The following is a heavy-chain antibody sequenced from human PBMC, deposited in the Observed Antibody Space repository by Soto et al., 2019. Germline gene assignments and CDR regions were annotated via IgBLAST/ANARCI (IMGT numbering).Heavy chain of an antibody. CDR1: GGSISSGGYY. Sequence: QVQLQESGPGLVKPSQTLSLTCTVSGGSISSGGYYWSWIRQHPGKGLEWIGYIYYSGSTYYNPYLKSRVTISVDTSKNQFYLKLSSVTAADTAVYYCARGEHFPAGFDPWGQGTLVTVSS. CDR3: ARGEHFPAGFDP. V-gene: IGHV4-31*03. J-gene: IGHJ5*02. D-gene: IGHD3-3*02. CDR2: IYYSGST.